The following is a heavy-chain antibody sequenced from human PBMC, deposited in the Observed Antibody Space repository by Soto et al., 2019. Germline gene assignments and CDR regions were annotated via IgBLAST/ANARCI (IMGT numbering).Heavy chain of an antibody. CDR1: GYTFTSYG. D-gene: IGHD2-15*01. J-gene: IGHJ5*02. CDR2: ISVYNGNT. Sequence: QVQLVQSGAEVKKPGASVKVSCKASGYTFTSYGISWVRQAPGQGLEGMGRISVYNGNTDSAQKLQGRVTMTTDTSTSTAYMELRSLRPDDTAVYSCARVVGALGHWFDPWGQGTRVTVSS. V-gene: IGHV1-18*01. CDR3: ARVVGALGHWFDP.